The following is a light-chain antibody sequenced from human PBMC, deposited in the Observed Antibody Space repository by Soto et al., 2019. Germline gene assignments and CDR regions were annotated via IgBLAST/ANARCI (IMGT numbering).Light chain of an antibody. V-gene: IGKV3-20*01. Sequence: EIVLTQSPATLSLSPGEGASLSCRAIQSVSSSYLAWYQQKPGQAPRLLIYGASSRATGIPDRFSGSGSGTDFTLTISRLEPEDFAVYYCQQYGSSPPITFGQGTRLEIK. CDR1: QSVSSSY. J-gene: IGKJ5*01. CDR3: QQYGSSPPIT. CDR2: GAS.